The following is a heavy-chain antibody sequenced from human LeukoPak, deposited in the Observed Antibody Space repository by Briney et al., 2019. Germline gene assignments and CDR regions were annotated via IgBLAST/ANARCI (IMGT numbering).Heavy chain of an antibody. Sequence: GWALRLSCAASGFTFSSYSMNGVGQAPGKGLDWVSYISSSSSTIYYADPVKDRFNISRDNAKNSLSLQMNSLRAEDTAVYYCARDQHYGGNPPLWGQGTLVTVSS. CDR1: GFTFSSYS. D-gene: IGHD4-23*01. CDR2: ISSSSSTI. CDR3: ARDQHYGGNPPL. V-gene: IGHV3-48*04. J-gene: IGHJ4*02.